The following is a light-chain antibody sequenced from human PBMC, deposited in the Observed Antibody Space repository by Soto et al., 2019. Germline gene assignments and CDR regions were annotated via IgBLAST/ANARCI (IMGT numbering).Light chain of an antibody. CDR3: QQYSSYWT. Sequence: DIQMTQSPSTLSASVGDRVTITCRASQSLSGLLAWYQQKPGKAPKLLIYDASSLESGVPSRFSGSGSGTEFTLTIISLQPDDFATYFCQQYSSYWTFGQGTKVEIK. V-gene: IGKV1-5*01. CDR1: QSLSGL. J-gene: IGKJ1*01. CDR2: DAS.